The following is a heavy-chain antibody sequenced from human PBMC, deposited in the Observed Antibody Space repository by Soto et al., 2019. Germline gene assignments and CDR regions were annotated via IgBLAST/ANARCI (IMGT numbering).Heavy chain of an antibody. Sequence: GGSLRLSCAASGFTFSSYGMHWVRQAPGKGLEWVAVIWYDGSNKYYADSVKGRFTISRDNSKNTLYLQMNSLRAEDTAVYYCARERFLEWSYYYYGMDVWGQGTTVTVSS. V-gene: IGHV3-33*01. J-gene: IGHJ6*02. D-gene: IGHD3-3*01. CDR3: ARERFLEWSYYYYGMDV. CDR1: GFTFSSYG. CDR2: IWYDGSNK.